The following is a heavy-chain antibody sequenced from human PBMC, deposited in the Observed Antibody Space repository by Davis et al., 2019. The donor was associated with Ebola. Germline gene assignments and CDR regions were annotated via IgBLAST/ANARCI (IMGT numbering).Heavy chain of an antibody. CDR1: RFILTNYA. J-gene: IGHJ4*02. Sequence: ASVPVSCKASRFILTNYAIHWVRQAPGQRLEWMGWVHGGNGNTKYSQRFQGRVTITTDTSASTVYLDLTSLRSDDTAVFYCARASFGYNSGWYADYWGPGSLVTVSS. CDR2: VHGGNGNT. D-gene: IGHD6-19*01. V-gene: IGHV1-3*01. CDR3: ARASFGYNSGWYADY.